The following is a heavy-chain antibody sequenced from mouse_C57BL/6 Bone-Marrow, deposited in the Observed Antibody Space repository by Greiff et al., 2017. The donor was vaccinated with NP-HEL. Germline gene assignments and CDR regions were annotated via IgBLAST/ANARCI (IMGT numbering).Heavy chain of an antibody. CDR2: ISYDGSN. Sequence: VQLKESGPGLVKPSQSLSLTCSVTGYSITSGYYWNWIRQFPGNKLEWMGYISYDGSNNYNPSLKNRISITRDTSKNQFFLKLNSVTTEDTATYYCAREPPMDYWGQGTSVTVSS. V-gene: IGHV3-6*01. J-gene: IGHJ4*01. CDR3: AREPPMDY. CDR1: GYSITSGYY.